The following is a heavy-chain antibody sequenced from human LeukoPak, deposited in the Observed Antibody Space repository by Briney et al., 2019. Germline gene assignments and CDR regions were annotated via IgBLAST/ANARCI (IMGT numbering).Heavy chain of an antibody. CDR3: ASSQFSYYYDSSGPGAFDI. Sequence: GASVKVSCKASGCTFSSYAISWVRQAPGQGLEWVGRIIPILGIANYAQKFQGRVTITADKSTSTAYMELSSLRSEDTAVYYCASSQFSYYYDSSGPGAFDIWGQGTMATVSS. J-gene: IGHJ3*02. CDR1: GCTFSSYA. CDR2: IIPILGIA. V-gene: IGHV1-69*04. D-gene: IGHD3-22*01.